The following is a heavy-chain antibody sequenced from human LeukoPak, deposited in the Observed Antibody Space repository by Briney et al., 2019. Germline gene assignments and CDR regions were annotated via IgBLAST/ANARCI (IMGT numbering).Heavy chain of an antibody. CDR2: IIPIFGTA. V-gene: IGHV1-69*05. D-gene: IGHD5-18*01. Sequence: SVKVSCKASGGTFSSYAISWVRQAPGQGLEWMGGIIPIFGTANYAQKFQGRVTITTDESTSTAYMELSSLRSEDTAVYYCASIPFHSYGPSPWGQGTLVTVSS. CDR3: ASIPFHSYGPSP. CDR1: GGTFSSYA. J-gene: IGHJ5*02.